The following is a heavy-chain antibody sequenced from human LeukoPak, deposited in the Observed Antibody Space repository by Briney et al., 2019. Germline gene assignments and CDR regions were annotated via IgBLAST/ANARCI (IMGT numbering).Heavy chain of an antibody. CDR3: AADPPQVFPL. D-gene: IGHD1-14*01. V-gene: IGHV1-58*02. Sequence: SVKVSCKASGFTFTSSAMQWVRQARGQRLEWIGWIVVGSGNTNYDQKFQERVTITRDMSTSTAYMVLSSLRSEDTAVYYCAADPPQVFPLWGQGTLVTVSS. CDR1: GFTFTSSA. CDR2: IVVGSGNT. J-gene: IGHJ4*02.